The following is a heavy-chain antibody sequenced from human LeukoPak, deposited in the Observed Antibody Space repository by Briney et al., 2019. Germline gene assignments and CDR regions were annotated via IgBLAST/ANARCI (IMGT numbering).Heavy chain of an antibody. V-gene: IGHV1-2*02. D-gene: IGHD3-22*01. CDR2: INPNSGGT. CDR3: ARTYYYDSSGYYGFDY. Sequence: GASVKVSCKDSGYTFTGYYMHWVRQAPGQGLEWMGWINPNSGGTNYAQKFQGRVTMTRDTSISTAYMELSRLRSDDTAVYYCARTYYYDSSGYYGFDYWGQGTLVTVSS. J-gene: IGHJ4*02. CDR1: GYTFTGYY.